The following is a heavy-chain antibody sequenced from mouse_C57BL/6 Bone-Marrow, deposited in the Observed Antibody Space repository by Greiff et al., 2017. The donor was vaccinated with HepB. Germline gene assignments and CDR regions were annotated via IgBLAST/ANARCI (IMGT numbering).Heavy chain of an antibody. Sequence: EVKLQESGPELVKPGASVKIPCKASGYTFTDYNMDWVKQSHGKSLEWIGDINPNNGGTIYNQKFKGKATLTVDKCSSTAYMELRSLTSEDTAVYYCARCPGYDGYYAMDYWGQGTSVTVSS. CDR3: ARCPGYDGYYAMDY. J-gene: IGHJ4*01. D-gene: IGHD2-12*01. CDR1: GYTFTDYN. V-gene: IGHV1-18*01. CDR2: INPNNGGT.